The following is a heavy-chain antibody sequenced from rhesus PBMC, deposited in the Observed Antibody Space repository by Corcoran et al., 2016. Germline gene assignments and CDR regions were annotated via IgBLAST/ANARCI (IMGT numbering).Heavy chain of an antibody. D-gene: IGHD5-42*01. V-gene: IGHV4-169*01. CDR1: GGSISISY. CDR2: IYGSGSST. Sequence: QLQLQESGPGLVKPSEPLSVTCAVSGGSISISYWSWIRPAPGKGAGLIGYIYGSGSSTNYNPSLKSRVTLSVDTSKNQFSLKLSSVTAADTAVYYCVRFGDTAGTVRPSLDVWGRGVLVTVSS. CDR3: VRFGDTAGTVRPSLDV. J-gene: IGHJ5-2*02.